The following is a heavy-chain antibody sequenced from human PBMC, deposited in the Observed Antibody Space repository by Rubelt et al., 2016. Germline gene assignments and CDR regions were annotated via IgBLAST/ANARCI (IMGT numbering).Heavy chain of an antibody. Sequence: QVQLQESGPGPVKPSQTLSLTCTVSGGSITSGGYYWSWIRPHPGKGLEWIGYIHQSGSPYYNPSLKSRVPISVDPCKNQFSLKLSSGTAADTAVYYCASDDPAIAVAGPVFDYWGQGTLVTVSS. CDR3: ASDDPAIAVAGPVFDY. J-gene: IGHJ4*02. V-gene: IGHV4-31*03. CDR2: IHQSGSP. CDR1: GGSITSGGYY. D-gene: IGHD6-19*01.